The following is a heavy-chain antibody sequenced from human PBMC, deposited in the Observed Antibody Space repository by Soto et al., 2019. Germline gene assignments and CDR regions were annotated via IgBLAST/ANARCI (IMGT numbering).Heavy chain of an antibody. Sequence: ESLSLACVLFGACLNNSYGWSWVRQSPGKGLEWIGEIYYSGSTNYNPSLKSRVSISADKSKNHISLKLSFVTVADTAVYYCASSGAVGGPVPLRGGDWFDPWGQGTQVTVSS. D-gene: IGHD2-2*01. CDR2: IYYSGST. V-gene: IGHV4-4*02. CDR1: GACLNNSYG. J-gene: IGHJ5*02. CDR3: ASSGAVGGPVPLRGGDWFDP.